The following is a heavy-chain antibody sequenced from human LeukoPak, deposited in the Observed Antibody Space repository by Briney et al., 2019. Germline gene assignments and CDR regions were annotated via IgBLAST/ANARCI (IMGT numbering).Heavy chain of an antibody. D-gene: IGHD6-13*01. V-gene: IGHV3-21*01. CDR3: ARGLSSSWYSGYYFDY. J-gene: IGHJ4*02. Sequence: PGGSLRLSCAASGFTFSSYSMNWVRQAPGKGLEWVSSISSSRSYIYYADSVKGRFTISRDNAKNSLYLQMNSLRAEDTAVYYCARGLSSSWYSGYYFDYWGQGTLVTVSS. CDR2: ISSSRSYI. CDR1: GFTFSSYS.